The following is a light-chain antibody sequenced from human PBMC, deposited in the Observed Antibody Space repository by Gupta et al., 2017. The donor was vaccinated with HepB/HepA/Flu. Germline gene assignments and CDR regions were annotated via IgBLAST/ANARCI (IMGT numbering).Light chain of an antibody. V-gene: IGLV2-14*03. Sequence: QSALTQPASVSGSPGQSITISCTGTSSDVGGYNYVSWYQQHPGKVPKLLIYDVSNRPSGVSNRFSGSKSGKTDSLTIYGLQAEDEAEYYCSSSKSRGTREVFGTGTKLTAL. CDR3: SSSKSRGTREV. CDR2: DVS. J-gene: IGLJ1*01. CDR1: SSDVGGYNY.